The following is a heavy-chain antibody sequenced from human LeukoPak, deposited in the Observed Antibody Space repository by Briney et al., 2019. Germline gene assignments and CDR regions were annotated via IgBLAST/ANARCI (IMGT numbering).Heavy chain of an antibody. CDR2: IYYSGST. CDR3: ARAHKTSGSYYPGYFDY. Sequence: SETLSLTCTVSGYSISSGYYWGWIRQPPGKGLEWIGSIYYSGSTYYNPSLKSRVTISVDTSKNQFSLKLSSVTAADTAVYYCARAHKTSGSYYPGYFDYWGQGTLVTVSS. CDR1: GYSISSGYY. D-gene: IGHD1-26*01. V-gene: IGHV4-38-2*02. J-gene: IGHJ4*02.